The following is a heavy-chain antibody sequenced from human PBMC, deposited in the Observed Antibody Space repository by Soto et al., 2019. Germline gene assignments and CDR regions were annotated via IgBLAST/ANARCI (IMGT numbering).Heavy chain of an antibody. V-gene: IGHV4-39*01. Sequence: QLQLQESGPGLVKPSETLPLTCSVSGGSISSSTYYWVWIRQSPGKGLEWIGRVYKSGGTYYNPSLKSRVSMSVDTPNNQFSLKINSVTAADTALYYCARHHDAGYYFDYWGQGILVTVSS. CDR2: VYKSGGT. CDR1: GGSISSSTYY. CDR3: ARHHDAGYYFDY. J-gene: IGHJ4*02.